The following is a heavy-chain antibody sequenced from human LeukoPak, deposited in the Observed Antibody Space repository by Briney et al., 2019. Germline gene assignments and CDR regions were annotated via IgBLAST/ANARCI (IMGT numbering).Heavy chain of an antibody. CDR2: IYYSGST. Sequence: MASETLSLTCTVSGGSISSSSYYWGWIRQPPGKGLEWIGSIYYSGSTYYNPSLKSRVTISVDTSKNQFSLKLSSVTAADTAVYYCARLALPPPLLAAAGTSFDYWGQGTLVTVSS. CDR1: GGSISSSSYY. D-gene: IGHD6-13*01. V-gene: IGHV4-39*01. CDR3: ARLALPPPLLAAAGTSFDY. J-gene: IGHJ4*02.